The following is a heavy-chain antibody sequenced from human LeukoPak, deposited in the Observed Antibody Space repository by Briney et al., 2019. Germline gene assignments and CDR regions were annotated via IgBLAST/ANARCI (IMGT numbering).Heavy chain of an antibody. V-gene: IGHV1-46*01. CDR3: ARVGGYFDWLGDFDY. J-gene: IGHJ4*02. CDR2: ISPSGGST. Sequence: ASVKVSCKASGYTFTSYYMHWVRQAPGQGLEWMGIISPSGGSTSYAQKFQGRVTMTRDTSTSTVYMELSSLRSEDTAVYYCARVGGYFDWLGDFDYWGQGTLVTVSS. CDR1: GYTFTSYY. D-gene: IGHD3-9*01.